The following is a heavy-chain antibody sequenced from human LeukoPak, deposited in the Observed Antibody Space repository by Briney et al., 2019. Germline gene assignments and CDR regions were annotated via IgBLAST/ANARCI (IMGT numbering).Heavy chain of an antibody. CDR3: ARDRSQAKRLNAGTGATIPYYYMDV. D-gene: IGHD1-26*01. CDR2: ISAYNGNT. CDR1: GYTFTSYG. J-gene: IGHJ6*03. Sequence: ASVKVSCKASGYTFTSYGISWVRQAPGQGLEWMGWISAYNGNTNYAQKFQGRVTMTRDTSTSTVYMGLSSLRSEDTAVYYCARDRSQAKRLNAGTGATIPYYYMDVWGKGTTVTVSS. V-gene: IGHV1-18*01.